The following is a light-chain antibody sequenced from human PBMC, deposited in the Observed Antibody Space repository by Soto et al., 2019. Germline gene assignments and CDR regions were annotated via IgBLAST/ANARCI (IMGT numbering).Light chain of an antibody. CDR1: QSVSSY. CDR3: ELRSNWPPYT. CDR2: DAS. V-gene: IGKV3-11*01. J-gene: IGKJ2*01. Sequence: EIVLTQSPATLSLSPGERATLSCRASQSVSSYLAWYQQKPGQAPRLLIYDASNSATGIPARFSGSGSGTDFTLTISSLEPEDFAVYYCELRSNWPPYTFSQGTKREIK.